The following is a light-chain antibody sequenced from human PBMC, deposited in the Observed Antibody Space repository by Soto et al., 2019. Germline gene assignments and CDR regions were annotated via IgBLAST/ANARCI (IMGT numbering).Light chain of an antibody. Sequence: QSVLTQPPSVSGAPGQRVTISCTGSSSNIGAGYDVHWYQQLPGTAPKLLIYGNSNRPSGVPDRFSGSKSGTSASLAITGLQPEDEADYYCQSYDSSLSGLFGGGTKLTVL. CDR1: SSNIGAGYD. CDR3: QSYDSSLSGL. CDR2: GNS. J-gene: IGLJ2*01. V-gene: IGLV1-40*01.